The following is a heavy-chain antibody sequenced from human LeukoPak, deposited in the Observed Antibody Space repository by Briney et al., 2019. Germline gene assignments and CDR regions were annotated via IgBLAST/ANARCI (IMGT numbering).Heavy chain of an antibody. J-gene: IGHJ6*03. CDR3: ARAPERWYSYGSYTYYYKDV. CDR1: GGSISSYY. D-gene: IGHD5-18*01. V-gene: IGHV4-59*01. Sequence: KPSETLSLTCTVSGGSISSYYWNWIRQPPGKGLEWIGSISYSGSTNCNPSLESRVTISVDTSKNQISLKLSSVTAADTTGYYCARAPERWYSYGSYTYYYKDVWGKGTTVTVAS. CDR2: ISYSGST.